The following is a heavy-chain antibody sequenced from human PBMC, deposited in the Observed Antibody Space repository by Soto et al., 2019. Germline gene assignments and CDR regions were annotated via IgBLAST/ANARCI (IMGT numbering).Heavy chain of an antibody. CDR2: FDPEDGET. D-gene: IGHD1-7*01. CDR1: GYTLTELS. CDR3: ATVSGLELFRPLKGFDP. J-gene: IGHJ5*02. V-gene: IGHV1-24*01. Sequence: GASVKVSCKVSGYTLTELSMHWVRQAPGKGLEWMGGFDPEDGETVYAQKFQGRVTMTEDTSTDTAYMELSSLRSEDTAVYYCATVSGLELFRPLKGFDPWGQGTLVTVSS.